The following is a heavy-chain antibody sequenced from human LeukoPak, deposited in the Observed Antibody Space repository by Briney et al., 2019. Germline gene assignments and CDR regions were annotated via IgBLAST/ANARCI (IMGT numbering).Heavy chain of an antibody. CDR1: GGSFSGYY. Sequence: SETLSLTCAVYGGSFSGYYWSWIRQPPGKGLEWIGEINHSGSTNYNPSLKSRVTISVDTSKNQFSLKLSSVTAADTAVYYCARDDSSSWSGGGWFDPWGQGTLVTVSS. V-gene: IGHV4-34*01. CDR2: INHSGST. CDR3: ARDDSSSWSGGGWFDP. J-gene: IGHJ5*02. D-gene: IGHD6-13*01.